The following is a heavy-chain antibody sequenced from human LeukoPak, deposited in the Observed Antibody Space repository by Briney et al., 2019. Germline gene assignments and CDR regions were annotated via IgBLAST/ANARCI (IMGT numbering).Heavy chain of an antibody. CDR1: GYSFTSYW. V-gene: IGHV5-51*01. D-gene: IGHD5-12*01. CDR3: ARHPGPPEPGSGHFDY. J-gene: IGHJ4*02. CDR2: IYPGDSDT. Sequence: GESLKISCKGSGYSFTSYWIGWVRQMPGKGLEWMGIIYPGDSDTRYSPSFQGQVTISADKSISTAYLQWSSLKASDTAMYYCARHPGPPEPGSGHFDYWGQGTLVTVSS.